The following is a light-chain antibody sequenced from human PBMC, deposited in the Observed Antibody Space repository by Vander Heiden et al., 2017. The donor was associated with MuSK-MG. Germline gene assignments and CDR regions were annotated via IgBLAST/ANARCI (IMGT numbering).Light chain of an antibody. CDR1: NIGSKS. J-gene: IGLJ1*01. Sequence: SYVVTQPPAVSVAPGQTARITCGGNNIGSKSVHWYQQKPGQAPVLVVYDDNDRPSGIPERFSGSNSGNTATLTISTVEAGDEADYFCQVWDSSSDHPYVFGAGTKVTVL. CDR3: QVWDSSSDHPYV. V-gene: IGLV3-21*02. CDR2: DDN.